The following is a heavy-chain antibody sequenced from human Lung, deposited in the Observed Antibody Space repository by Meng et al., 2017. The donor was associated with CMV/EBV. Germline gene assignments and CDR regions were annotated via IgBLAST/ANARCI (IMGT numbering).Heavy chain of an antibody. CDR2: NIPSIGKT. V-gene: IGHV1-69*10. Sequence: SXXVSCKASGGTFSNYAISWVRQAPGQGLEWMGGNIPSIGKTSYAQNLQGRVTITADKSTSTVYMELSSLRSEDTAVYYCARTLIGVARFDPWGQATLAVFSS. CDR3: ARTLIGVARFDP. D-gene: IGHD3-3*01. CDR1: GGTFSNYA. J-gene: IGHJ5*02.